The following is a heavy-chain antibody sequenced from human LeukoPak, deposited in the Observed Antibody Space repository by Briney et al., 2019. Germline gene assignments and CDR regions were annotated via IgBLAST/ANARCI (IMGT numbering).Heavy chain of an antibody. CDR1: GFTFSSYS. J-gene: IGHJ6*03. Sequence: GGSLRLSCAASGFTFSSYSMNWVRQAPGKGLEWVSLISGSGGGTYYADSVKGRFTISRDNSKNTLYLQLNSLRVEDTAVYCCAKNRGAGSHYYYHMNVWGKGTTVTVSS. CDR3: AKNRGAGSHYYYHMNV. V-gene: IGHV3-23*01. D-gene: IGHD1-26*01. CDR2: ISGSGGGT.